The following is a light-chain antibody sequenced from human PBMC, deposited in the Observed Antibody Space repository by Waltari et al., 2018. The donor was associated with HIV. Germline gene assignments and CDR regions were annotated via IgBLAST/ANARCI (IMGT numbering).Light chain of an antibody. V-gene: IGLV4-69*01. CDR3: QTWGTGIVV. CDR1: SGLSSYV. CDR2: LNSDGSH. J-gene: IGLJ2*01. Sequence: QLVLTQSPSASASLGASVKLTCTLSSGLSSYVIAWHQQQPKKGPRYLMKLNSDGSHFKGDGIPDRFSGSSSGAERYLTISSLQSEDEADYYCQTWGTGIVVFGGGTKLTVL.